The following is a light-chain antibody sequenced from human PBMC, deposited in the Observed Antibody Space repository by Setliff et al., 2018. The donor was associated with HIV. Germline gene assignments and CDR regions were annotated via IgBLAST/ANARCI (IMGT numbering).Light chain of an antibody. J-gene: IGLJ1*01. CDR3: SSYTSSSLYV. V-gene: IGLV2-14*01. CDR2: EVS. CDR1: SSDVGSYNY. Sequence: QSVLTQPASVSGSPGQPITISCTGTSSDVGSYNYVSWYQQHPGKAPKLMIYEVSNRPSGVSNRFSGSKSGNTASLTISGLQAEDEADYYCSSYTSSSLYVFGTGTKVTVL.